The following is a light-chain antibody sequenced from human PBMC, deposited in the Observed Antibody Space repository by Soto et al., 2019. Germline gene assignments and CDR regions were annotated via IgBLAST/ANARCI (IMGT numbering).Light chain of an antibody. J-gene: IGKJ3*01. CDR3: QQYGSSPPT. CDR2: GAS. Sequence: EIVLTQSPGTLSLSPGERGTISCRASQSVSSSYLAWYQQKPGQAPRLLIYGASSRATGIPDRFSGSGSGTDLTLTISRPEAEDFAVYYCQQYGSSPPTFGPGTKVDIK. V-gene: IGKV3-20*01. CDR1: QSVSSSY.